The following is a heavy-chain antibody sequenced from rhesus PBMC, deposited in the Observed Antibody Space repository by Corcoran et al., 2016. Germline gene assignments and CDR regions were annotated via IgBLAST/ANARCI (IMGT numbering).Heavy chain of an antibody. V-gene: IGHV4-122*02. CDR1: GYSISGYY. D-gene: IGHD5-42*01. CDR2: ITYSGST. Sequence: QVQLQESGPGLVKPSETLSLTCAVSGYSISGYYWSWIRQVPGKGLEWIGYITYSGSTSYNPSLKSRVTISRDTSKNQFSLKLSSVTAADTAVYYCARTERDKYFEFWGQGALVTVSS. CDR3: ARTERDKYFEF. J-gene: IGHJ1*01.